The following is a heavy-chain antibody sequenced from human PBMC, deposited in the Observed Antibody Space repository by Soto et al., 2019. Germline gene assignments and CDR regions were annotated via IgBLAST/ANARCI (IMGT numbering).Heavy chain of an antibody. Sequence: QVQLVQSGAEVNKPGSSVKVACKASVGTFNNYAINWVRQAPGQGLEWMGGLIPIFGTSNYAQKFQGRVTITADASTRTAYMELSSLSSDDTALYYSVRGKMREMATILRDKWFEPWGQGTLDTVSS. V-gene: IGHV1-69*01. CDR1: VGTFNNYA. D-gene: IGHD5-12*01. CDR2: LIPIFGTS. J-gene: IGHJ5*02. CDR3: VRGKMREMATILRDKWFEP.